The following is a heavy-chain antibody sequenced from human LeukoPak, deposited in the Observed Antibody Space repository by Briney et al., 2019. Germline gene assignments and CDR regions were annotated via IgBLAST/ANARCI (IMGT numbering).Heavy chain of an antibody. CDR1: GGSFSSGTYY. J-gene: IGHJ4*02. CDR2: IYYSGST. CDR3: ARGRDGTAMAMIFDY. V-gene: IGHV4-61*01. Sequence: PTETLSLTCTVSGGSFSSGTYYWSWIRQPPGRGLEWIGHIYYSGSTNYNPSLKSRATISGDTSKNQFSLKLSSVTAADTAVYYCARGRDGTAMAMIFDYWGQGTLVTVSS. D-gene: IGHD5-18*01.